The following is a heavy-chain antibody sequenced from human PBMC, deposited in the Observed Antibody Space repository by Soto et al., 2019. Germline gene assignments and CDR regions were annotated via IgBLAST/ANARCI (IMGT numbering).Heavy chain of an antibody. V-gene: IGHV4-4*02. J-gene: IGHJ5*02. CDR3: ARSTTPQLFDA. CDR2: IYHSGST. D-gene: IGHD1-1*01. Sequence: PSETLSLTCAVSGGSISSSSWWSCRRQPPGKGREWIGEIYHSGSTNYNPSLNSRVTISVDKSKNQFSLKLSSVTAADTAVYYCARSTTPQLFDAWGQGTLVTVSS. CDR1: GGSISSSSW.